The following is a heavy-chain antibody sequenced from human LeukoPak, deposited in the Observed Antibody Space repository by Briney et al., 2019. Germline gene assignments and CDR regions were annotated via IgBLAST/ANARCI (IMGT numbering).Heavy chain of an antibody. V-gene: IGHV3-23*01. CDR1: GFTFNTYG. CDR2: FHDSGDDT. D-gene: IGHD4-17*01. Sequence: GGSLRLSCAASGFTFNTYGMSWVRQAPGKGVEWVSGFHDSGDDTYYADSVKGRFTISRDNSKSTLYLQMNGLRAEDTALYYCAREGNPLDYATDYWGQGTLVTVSS. J-gene: IGHJ4*02. CDR3: AREGNPLDYATDY.